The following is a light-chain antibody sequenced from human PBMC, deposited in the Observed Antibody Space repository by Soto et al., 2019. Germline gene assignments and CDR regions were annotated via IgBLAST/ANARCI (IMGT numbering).Light chain of an antibody. Sequence: QPELTKPVSVNGLPGQSLPIYCTGTSSDVGGYNYVSWYQHHPGKAPKRIIYDVSNRPSGVSIRFSGSKSDNTASLTISGLQPEDEANYHCSSYTTSNTRQIVFGTGTKVTVL. V-gene: IGLV2-14*03. J-gene: IGLJ1*01. CDR2: DVS. CDR1: SSDVGGYNY. CDR3: SSYTTSNTRQIV.